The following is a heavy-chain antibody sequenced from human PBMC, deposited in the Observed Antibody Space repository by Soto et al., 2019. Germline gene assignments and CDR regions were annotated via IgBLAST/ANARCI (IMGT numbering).Heavy chain of an antibody. J-gene: IGHJ4*02. CDR3: ASAWPTLHY. CDR1: GFTFSSYG. V-gene: IGHV3-30*03. Sequence: VGSLRLSCAASGFTFSSYGMHWVRQAPGKGLEWVAVISYDGSNKYYADSVKGRFTISRDNSKNTLYLQMNSLRAEDTAVYYCASAWPTLHYRGQGTLVTDSS. CDR2: ISYDGSNK.